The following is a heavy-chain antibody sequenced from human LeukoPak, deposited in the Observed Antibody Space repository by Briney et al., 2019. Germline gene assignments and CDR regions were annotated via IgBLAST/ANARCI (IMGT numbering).Heavy chain of an antibody. J-gene: IGHJ4*02. CDR2: VYGGGNT. D-gene: IGHD3-10*01. V-gene: IGHV3-53*01. Sequence: GGSLRLSCAASGFTVGNNRMSWVRQAPGKGLEWVSTVYGGGNTAYADSVKGRFTISRDTSKNTLLLQMNGLRAEDTAVYFCVRERFGAYVENWGQGALVTVSS. CDR3: VRERFGAYVEN. CDR1: GFTVGNNR.